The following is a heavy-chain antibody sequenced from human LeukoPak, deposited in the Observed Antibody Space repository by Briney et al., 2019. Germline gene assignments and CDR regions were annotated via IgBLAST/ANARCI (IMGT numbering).Heavy chain of an antibody. Sequence: PSETLSLTCTVSGGSIRSSTYYWGWIRQPPGKGLEWIGSIYYSGSTYYNPSLKSRVTISVDTSKNQFSLKLSSVTAADTAVYYCASGKYDYVWGSYRLSFDYWGQGTLVTVSS. V-gene: IGHV4-39*01. J-gene: IGHJ4*02. CDR2: IYYSGST. D-gene: IGHD3-16*02. CDR1: GGSIRSSTYY. CDR3: ASGKYDYVWGSYRLSFDY.